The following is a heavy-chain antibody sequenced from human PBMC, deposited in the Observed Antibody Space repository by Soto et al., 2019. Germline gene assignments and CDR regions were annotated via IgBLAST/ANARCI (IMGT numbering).Heavy chain of an antibody. J-gene: IGHJ5*02. CDR3: ARDTSGVLGGTRYNWFDP. CDR2: IDSDGSST. V-gene: IGHV3-74*01. D-gene: IGHD3-16*01. Sequence: QLVESGGGLVQPGGSLRLSCAVSGFTFSNFWMHWVRQATGKGLVWVSRIDSDGSSTTYADSVKGRFTISRDNAKNTLFLQMNSLRAEDTAVYYCARDTSGVLGGTRYNWFDPWGQGTLVTVSS. CDR1: GFTFSNFW.